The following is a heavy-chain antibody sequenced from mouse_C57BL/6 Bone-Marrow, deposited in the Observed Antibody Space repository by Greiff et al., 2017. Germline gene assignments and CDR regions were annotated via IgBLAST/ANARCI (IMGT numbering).Heavy chain of an antibody. D-gene: IGHD2-12*01. J-gene: IGHJ2*01. CDR2: IDPSDSYT. CDR3: ARSYPDY. V-gene: IGHV1-69*01. Sequence: QVQLQQPGAELVMPGASVKLSCKASGYTFTSYWMPWVKQRPGQGLEWIGEIDPSDSYTNYNQKFKGKSTLTVDKSSSTAYMQLSSLTSEDSAVYYCARSYPDYGGQGTTLTVTS. CDR1: GYTFTSYW.